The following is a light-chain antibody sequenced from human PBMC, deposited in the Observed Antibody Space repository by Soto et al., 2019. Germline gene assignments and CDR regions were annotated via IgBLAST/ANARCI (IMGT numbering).Light chain of an antibody. Sequence: QSVLTQPPSASGTPGQRVTISCSGSSSNVGINPVNWYQQLPGMAPKLLMYRNNQRPSGVPDRFSGSQSGTSASLAISGLQSEAEADYYCAAWDYSLYGPVFGGGTKVTVL. V-gene: IGLV1-44*01. CDR3: AAWDYSLYGPV. J-gene: IGLJ2*01. CDR1: SSNVGINP. CDR2: RNN.